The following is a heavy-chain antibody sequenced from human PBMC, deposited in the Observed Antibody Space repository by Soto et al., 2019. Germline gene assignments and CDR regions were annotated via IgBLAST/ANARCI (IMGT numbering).Heavy chain of an antibody. CDR3: AKERVSAVYYYFGMDG. V-gene: IGHV3-43*01. CDR1: GCTFGDYT. CDR2: ISWDGGST. Sequence: GGSLRLSCAASGCTFGDYTMHWVRQAPGKGLEWVSLISWDGGSTYYADSVKGRFTISRDNSKNSLYLQMNSLRTEDTALYYCAKERVSAVYYYFGMDGRGQGTTVTVSS. J-gene: IGHJ6*02. D-gene: IGHD6-25*01.